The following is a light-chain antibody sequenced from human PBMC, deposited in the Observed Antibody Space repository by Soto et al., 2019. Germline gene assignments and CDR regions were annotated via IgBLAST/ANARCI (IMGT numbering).Light chain of an antibody. V-gene: IGLV1-47*02. CDR1: SSNIGGTNY. J-gene: IGLJ2*01. CDR3: ASWDDRLGAVI. CDR2: SNN. Sequence: QSVLTQPPSASGTPGQKVFISCSGSSSNIGGTNYAYWYQQLPGAAPKLLMHSNNLRPSGVPERISGSKFGTAASPAISGLRSGDEAVYYCASWDDRLGAVIFGGGSKLAVL.